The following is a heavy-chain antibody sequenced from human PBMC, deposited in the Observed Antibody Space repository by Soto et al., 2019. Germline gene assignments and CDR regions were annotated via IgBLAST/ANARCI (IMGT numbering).Heavy chain of an antibody. CDR2: ISWNSGSI. CDR3: AKTRRLRYGGAFDY. Sequence: EVQLVESGGGLVQPGRSLRLSCAASGFTFDDYAMHWVRQAPGKGLEWVSGISWNSGSIGYADSVKGRFTISRDNAKNSLYLQMNSLRAEDTALYYCAKTRRLRYGGAFDYWGQGTLVTVSS. J-gene: IGHJ4*02. V-gene: IGHV3-9*01. D-gene: IGHD5-12*01. CDR1: GFTFDDYA.